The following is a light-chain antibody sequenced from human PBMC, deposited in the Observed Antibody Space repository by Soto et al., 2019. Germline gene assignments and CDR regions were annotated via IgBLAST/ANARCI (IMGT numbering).Light chain of an antibody. V-gene: IGKV3D-11*01. CDR3: QQRSNWSIT. CDR2: DAS. J-gene: IGKJ5*01. Sequence: EIVLTQSPATLSLSPGERATLSCRASQGGSSYLSWYQQKPGQAPRLLIYDASNRATGIPARFSGSGPATDFPITIRSLAPEDFAVYYCQQRSNWSITFGQGTRLEIK. CDR1: QGGSSY.